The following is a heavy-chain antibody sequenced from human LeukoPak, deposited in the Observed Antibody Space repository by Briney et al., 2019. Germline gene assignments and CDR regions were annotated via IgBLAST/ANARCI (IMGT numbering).Heavy chain of an antibody. CDR3: ARDDDYYYGMDV. CDR1: GGSISSSSYY. J-gene: IGHJ6*02. Sequence: SETLSLTCTVSGGSISSSSYYWGWIRQPPGKGLEWIGYIYYSGSTNYNPSLKSRVTISVDTSKKHFSLKLSSVTAADTAVYYCARDDDYYYGMDVWGQGTTVTVSS. V-gene: IGHV4-61*03. CDR2: IYYSGST.